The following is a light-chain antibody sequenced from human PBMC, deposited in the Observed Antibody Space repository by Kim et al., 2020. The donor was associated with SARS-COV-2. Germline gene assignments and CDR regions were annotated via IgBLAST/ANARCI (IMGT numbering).Light chain of an antibody. Sequence: VSPGERATLSCRASQSVTSNLAWYQQKPGQAPRLLIYGASIRATSIPDRISGSGSGTEFTLTISSLQSEDFALYYCQQYNRWPPYIFGQGTKLEI. CDR1: QSVTSN. CDR2: GAS. J-gene: IGKJ2*01. V-gene: IGKV3-15*01. CDR3: QQYNRWPPYI.